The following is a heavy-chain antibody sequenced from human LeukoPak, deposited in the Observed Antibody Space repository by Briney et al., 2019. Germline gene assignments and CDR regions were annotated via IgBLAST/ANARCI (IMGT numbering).Heavy chain of an antibody. CDR2: ILYSGTTT. Sequence: SETLSLTCTVSGGSISPYYWSWIRQTPGKGLEWIGYILYSGTTTNYNPSLKSRVTISVDTSTNQFSLKLSSVTAADTAMYYCARAAEYSSGWYLFDFWGQGILVTVSA. D-gene: IGHD6-19*01. CDR3: ARAAEYSSGWYLFDF. V-gene: IGHV4-59*12. CDR1: GGSISPYY. J-gene: IGHJ4*02.